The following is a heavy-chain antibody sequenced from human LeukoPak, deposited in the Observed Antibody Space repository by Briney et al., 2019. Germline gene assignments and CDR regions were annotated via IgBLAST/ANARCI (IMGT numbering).Heavy chain of an antibody. J-gene: IGHJ4*02. D-gene: IGHD3-3*01. CDR3: ARVRADFWDGYLYSAYFDY. CDR1: GFTFSNSW. V-gene: IGHV3-74*01. CDR2: INSDGSST. Sequence: GGSLRLSCAASGFTFSNSWMHWVRQAPGKGLVWVSRINSDGSSTSYADSVKGRFTVSRDNAKNTLFLQMNSLRAEDTAVYYCARVRADFWDGYLYSAYFDYWGQGTLVTVSS.